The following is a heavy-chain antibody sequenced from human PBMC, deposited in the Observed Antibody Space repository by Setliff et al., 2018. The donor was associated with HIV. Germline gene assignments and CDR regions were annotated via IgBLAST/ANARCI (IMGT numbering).Heavy chain of an antibody. J-gene: IGHJ5*02. V-gene: IGHV4-39*01. CDR2: IYYSGTD. CDR1: DASINSNNYY. D-gene: IGHD2-15*01. CDR3: SRLTRSSSNSYKGRFDP. Sequence: SETLSLTCSISDASINSNNYYWVWIRQTPGKGLEWIGSIYYSGTDYYNPSLKSRLIISVDTSKNQFSLNLSSMSAADTAVYFCSRLTRSSSNSYKGRFDPWGQGTLVTVSS.